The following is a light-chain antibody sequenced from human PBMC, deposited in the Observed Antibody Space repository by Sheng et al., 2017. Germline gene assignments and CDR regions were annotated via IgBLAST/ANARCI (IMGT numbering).Light chain of an antibody. V-gene: IGKV3-20*01. Sequence: EIVMTQSPATLSVSPGERATLSCRASQSVSSYLAWYQQKPGQAPRLLISGASSRATGIPDKFSVSGSGTDFTLSISRLEPEDFAVYYCQHYDDSPPWTFGQGTKVEIK. CDR3: QHYDDSPPWT. CDR1: QSVSSY. CDR2: GAS. J-gene: IGKJ1*01.